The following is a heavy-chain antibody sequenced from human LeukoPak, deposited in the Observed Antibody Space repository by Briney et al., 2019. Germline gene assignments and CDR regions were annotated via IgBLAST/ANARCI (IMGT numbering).Heavy chain of an antibody. CDR1: GGSISSSNFY. Sequence: SETLSLTCTVSGGSISSSNFYWGWIRQPPGKGLEWIGSIYYSGSTYYNPSLKSRVTISVDTSKNQFSLKLSSVTAADTAVYYCARGEQWLVRGKFDYWGQGTLVTVSS. V-gene: IGHV4-39*07. J-gene: IGHJ4*02. CDR2: IYYSGST. D-gene: IGHD6-19*01. CDR3: ARGEQWLVRGKFDY.